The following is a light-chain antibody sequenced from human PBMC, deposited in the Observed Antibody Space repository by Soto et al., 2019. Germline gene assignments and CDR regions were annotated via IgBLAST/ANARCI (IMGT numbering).Light chain of an antibody. CDR3: QQYGSSLWT. J-gene: IGKJ1*01. Sequence: DIQVTQSKSSLSASVGDRVTITCRASQSISSWLAWYQQKPGKAPKLLIYKASSLESGVPSRFSGSGSGTDFTLTISRLEPEDFAVYYCQQYGSSLWTFGQGTKVDIK. CDR2: KAS. CDR1: QSISSW. V-gene: IGKV1-5*03.